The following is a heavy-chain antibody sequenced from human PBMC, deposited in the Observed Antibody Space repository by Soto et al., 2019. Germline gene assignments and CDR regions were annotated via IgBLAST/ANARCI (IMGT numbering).Heavy chain of an antibody. Sequence: SKTLSLTCTVSGGSISSGGYYGSWSRQHPGKGLEWIGYIYYSGSTYYNPSLKSRVTISVDTSKNQFSLKLSSVTAADTAVYYCARVDDLTYYYPRGGWFDPWGQGTLVTVSS. D-gene: IGHD3-10*02. CDR2: IYYSGST. CDR1: GGSISSGGYY. J-gene: IGHJ5*02. V-gene: IGHV4-31*03. CDR3: ARVDDLTYYYPRGGWFDP.